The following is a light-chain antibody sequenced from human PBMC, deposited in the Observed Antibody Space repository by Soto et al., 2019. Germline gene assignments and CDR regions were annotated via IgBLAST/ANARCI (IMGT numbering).Light chain of an antibody. Sequence: DIVMTQSPLSLPVTPGEPASISCRSSQSLLHSNGYNYLDWFPQKPGQSPHLLIYMASNRASGVPDRFSGSGSGTDFTLKIGRVEAEVVGVYYCMQALQSQASLSAEGLTFGGGTKVDIK. CDR2: MAS. CDR1: QSLLHSNGYNY. J-gene: IGKJ4*01. V-gene: IGKV2-28*01. CDR3: MQALQSQASLSAEGLT.